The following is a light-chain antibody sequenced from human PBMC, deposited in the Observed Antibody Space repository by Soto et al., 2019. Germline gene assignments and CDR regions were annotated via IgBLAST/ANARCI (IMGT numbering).Light chain of an antibody. J-gene: IGKJ2*03. CDR3: QQYYTLPYS. V-gene: IGKV3-15*01. CDR2: GAS. Sequence: EIVMTQSPATLSVSPGERATLSCRASQGIGSTLAWYQQKPGQTPRLLIYGASTRATGVPARFSGSGSGTEFTLTITSLQPEDVAVYYCQQYYTLPYSFGQGTKLEIK. CDR1: QGIGST.